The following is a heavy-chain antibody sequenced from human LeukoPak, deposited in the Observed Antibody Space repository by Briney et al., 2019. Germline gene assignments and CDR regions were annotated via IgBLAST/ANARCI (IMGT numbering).Heavy chain of an antibody. CDR3: ARVKAGYCSSTSCQIFDY. CDR2: IYYSGST. V-gene: IGHV4-59*01. D-gene: IGHD2-2*03. CDR1: GGSISSYY. J-gene: IGHJ4*02. Sequence: SETLSLTCTVSGGSISSYYWSWIRQPPGKGLEWIGYIYYSGSTNYNPSLKSRVTISVDTSKNQFSLKLSSVTAADTAVYYCARVKAGYCSSTSCQIFDYWGQGTLVTVSS.